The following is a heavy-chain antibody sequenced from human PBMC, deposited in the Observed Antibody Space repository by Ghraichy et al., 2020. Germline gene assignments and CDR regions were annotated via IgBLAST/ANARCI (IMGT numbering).Heavy chain of an antibody. V-gene: IGHV4-39*01. CDR3: ARHRNGGGYYSPET. Sequence: SETLSLTCSVSGGSVSSRRHYWGWIRQHPGKGLTWINKVDYSGSTNYNPSLSSRVTISADTSKNQFSLKLVSVTAAHTGVYYCARHRNGGGYYSPETWGEGILVTVSS. CDR1: GGSVSSRRHY. D-gene: IGHD3-3*01. J-gene: IGHJ1*01. CDR2: VDYSGST.